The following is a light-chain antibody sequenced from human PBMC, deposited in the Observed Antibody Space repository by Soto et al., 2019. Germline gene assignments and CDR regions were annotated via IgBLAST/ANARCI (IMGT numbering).Light chain of an antibody. J-gene: IGKJ4*01. CDR1: QSVAKNY. Sequence: EIVLTQSPGTLSLSPGERASLSCRASQSVAKNYLAWYQQKPGQALRLLISGASSRATGIPDRFSGSGSGTDFTLTISRLEAEDFAVYFCQQYATLPLTFGGGTKVEIK. CDR2: GAS. V-gene: IGKV3-20*01. CDR3: QQYATLPLT.